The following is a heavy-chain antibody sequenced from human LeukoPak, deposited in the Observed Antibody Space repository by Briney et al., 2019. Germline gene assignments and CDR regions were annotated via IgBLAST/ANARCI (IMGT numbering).Heavy chain of an antibody. CDR1: GGTFSSYA. J-gene: IGHJ4*02. Sequence: SVKVSCKASGGTFSSYAISWVRQAPGQGLEWTGGIIPIFGTANYAQKFQGRVTITADESTSTAYMELSSLRSEDTAVYYCARARRYSSSEFDYWGQGTLVTVSS. V-gene: IGHV1-69*13. CDR2: IIPIFGTA. D-gene: IGHD6-6*01. CDR3: ARARRYSSSEFDY.